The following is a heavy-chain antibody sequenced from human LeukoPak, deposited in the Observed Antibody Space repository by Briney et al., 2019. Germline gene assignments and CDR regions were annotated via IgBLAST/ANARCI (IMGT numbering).Heavy chain of an antibody. D-gene: IGHD2-2*01. Sequence: PGGSLRLSCAASGFTFSGYSMNWVRQAPGKGLEWISYISSTSGTMYYADSVQGRFTISRDNAKNSLYLQMNSLRADDTAVYYCARARDADYWGRGTLVTVSS. CDR1: GFTFSGYS. CDR3: ARARDADY. J-gene: IGHJ4*02. V-gene: IGHV3-48*01. CDR2: ISSTSGTM.